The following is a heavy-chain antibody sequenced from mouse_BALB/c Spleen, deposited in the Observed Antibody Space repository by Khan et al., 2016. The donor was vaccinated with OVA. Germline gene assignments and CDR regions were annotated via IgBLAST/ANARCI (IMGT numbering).Heavy chain of an antibody. CDR1: GYTFTTAG. D-gene: IGHD2-14*01. CDR3: ASGVAAYYRNDCGAMEY. CDR2: IYTHSGVP. V-gene: IGHV9-4*02. J-gene: IGHJ4*01. Sequence: QIQLVQSGPELKKPGETVRISCKASGYTFTTAGIQWVQKMPGKGLKWIGWIYTHSGVPKYAEDFKGRFAFSLEISVNTAYLQITNLKNEDTATXVRASGVAAYYRNDCGAMEYWGQGTSVTVSS.